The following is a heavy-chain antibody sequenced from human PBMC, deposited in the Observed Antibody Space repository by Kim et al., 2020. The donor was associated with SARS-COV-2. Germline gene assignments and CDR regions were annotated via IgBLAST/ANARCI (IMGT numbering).Heavy chain of an antibody. CDR2: ISSSSSTI. CDR3: ARVRGIAGPIPTDKYYFDY. D-gene: IGHD6-13*01. CDR1: GFTFSRYS. V-gene: IGHV3-48*02. J-gene: IGHJ4*02. Sequence: GGSLRLSCAASGFTFSRYSMNWVRQAPGKGLEWVSYISSSSSTIYYAYSVKGRFTISRYNAENSLYLQMNSLRDEDTAVDYCARVRGIAGPIPTDKYYFDYWGQGTLVTVSS.